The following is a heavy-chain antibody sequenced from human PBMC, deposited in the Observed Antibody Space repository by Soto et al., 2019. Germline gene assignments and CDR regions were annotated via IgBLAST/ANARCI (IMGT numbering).Heavy chain of an antibody. Sequence: GGSLRLSCAASGFTFSSYWMHWVRQAPGKGLVWVSRINSDGSSTSYADSVKGRFTISRDNAKNTLYLQMNSLRAEDTAVYYCARAVRADKGYHQKDYYYYYYMDVWGKGTTVTVSS. CDR1: GFTFSSYW. CDR3: ARAVRADKGYHQKDYYYYYYMDV. V-gene: IGHV3-74*01. J-gene: IGHJ6*03. CDR2: INSDGSST. D-gene: IGHD5-12*01.